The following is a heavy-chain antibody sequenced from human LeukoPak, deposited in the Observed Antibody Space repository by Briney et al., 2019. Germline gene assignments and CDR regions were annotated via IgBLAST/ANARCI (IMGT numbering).Heavy chain of an antibody. Sequence: GGSLRLSCAASRFTFNYYNMHWVRQAPGKGLEWVTVISYDGSNKYYADSVKGRFTISRDNSKSTLYLQMNSLRAEDTAVYYCAKGSSGYYSNFVDYWGQGTLVTVSS. J-gene: IGHJ4*02. CDR1: RFTFNYYN. D-gene: IGHD3-22*01. CDR3: AKGSSGYYSNFVDY. V-gene: IGHV3-30*04. CDR2: ISYDGSNK.